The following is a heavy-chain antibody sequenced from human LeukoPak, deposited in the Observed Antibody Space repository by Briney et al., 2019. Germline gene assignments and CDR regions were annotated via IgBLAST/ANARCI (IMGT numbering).Heavy chain of an antibody. CDR2: INVDYGYT. V-gene: IGHV1-18*04. J-gene: IGHJ4*02. Sequence: GASVTVSCKASGYTFNSHGISWIRQGPGQGPEWMGWINVDYGYTKYAQKFQGRVTMTTDTSTDTPYMELRSLRSDDTAVYYCARNKTTGGGGFDYWGQGTLITVSS. CDR3: ARNKTTGGGGFDY. CDR1: GYTFNSHG. D-gene: IGHD3-16*01.